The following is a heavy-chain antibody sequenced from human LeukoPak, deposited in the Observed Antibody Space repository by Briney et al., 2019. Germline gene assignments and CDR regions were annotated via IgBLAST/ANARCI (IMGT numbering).Heavy chain of an antibody. V-gene: IGHV3-9*01. Sequence: GRSLRLSCAASGFTFDDYAMHWVRQAPGKGLEWVSGISWNSGSIGYADSVKGRFTISRDNAKNSLYLQMNSLRAEDTALYYCAKLRFIRYSSGWYPDWGQGTLVTVSS. CDR2: ISWNSGSI. D-gene: IGHD6-19*01. J-gene: IGHJ4*02. CDR1: GFTFDDYA. CDR3: AKLRFIRYSSGWYPD.